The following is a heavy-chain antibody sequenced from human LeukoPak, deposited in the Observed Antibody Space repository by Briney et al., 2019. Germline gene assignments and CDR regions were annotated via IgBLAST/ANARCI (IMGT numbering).Heavy chain of an antibody. D-gene: IGHD1-26*01. CDR3: MTDGTFDY. CDR1: GYTFSSYG. J-gene: IGHJ4*02. Sequence: PGRSLRLSCAASGYTFSSYGMHWVRQAPGKGLEWVAFIRYDGSNKYYADSVKGRFTISRDNSKNTLYLQMNSLRAEDTAVYYCMTDGTFDYWGQGTLVTVSS. CDR2: IRYDGSNK. V-gene: IGHV3-30*02.